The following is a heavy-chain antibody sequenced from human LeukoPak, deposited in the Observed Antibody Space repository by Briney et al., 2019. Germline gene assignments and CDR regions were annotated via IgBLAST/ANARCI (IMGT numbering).Heavy chain of an antibody. CDR1: GYTFTSYG. D-gene: IGHD3-10*01. CDR3: AREPGSITMVFYGMDV. CDR2: ISAYNGNT. V-gene: IGHV1-18*01. Sequence: GASVKVSCKASGYTFTSYGISWVRQAPGQGLEWMGWISAYNGNTNYAQKLQGRVTMTTDTSTSTAYMELRSLRSDDTAVYYCAREPGSITMVFYGMDVWGQGTTVTVSS. J-gene: IGHJ6*02.